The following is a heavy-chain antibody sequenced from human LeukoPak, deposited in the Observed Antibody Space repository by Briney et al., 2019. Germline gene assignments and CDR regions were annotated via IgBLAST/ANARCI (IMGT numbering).Heavy chain of an antibody. CDR3: AKDTWISIQGVVSYFDY. CDR1: GFTFSNYA. Sequence: GGSLRLSCAASGFTFSNYAMSWVRQAPGKGLEWVSYISSSSSAIYYADSVKGRFTISRDNAKNSLYLQMNSLRAEDTAVYYCAKDTWISIQGVVSYFDYWGQGALVTVSS. D-gene: IGHD2-8*02. V-gene: IGHV3-48*04. J-gene: IGHJ4*02. CDR2: ISSSSSAI.